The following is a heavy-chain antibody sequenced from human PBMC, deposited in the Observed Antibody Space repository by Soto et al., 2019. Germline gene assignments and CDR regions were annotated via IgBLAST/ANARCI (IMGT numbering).Heavy chain of an antibody. CDR2: TYYRSKWYN. J-gene: IGHJ4*02. CDR1: GDSVSSNSAA. Sequence: PSQTLSLTCAISGDSVSSNSAAWNWIRQSPSRGLEWLGRTYYRSKWYNDYAVSVKSRITINPDTSKNQFSLQLNSVTPEDTAVYYCARVQKVGYSGSRVFDYWGQGTMVTVYS. D-gene: IGHD5-12*01. V-gene: IGHV6-1*01. CDR3: ARVQKVGYSGSRVFDY.